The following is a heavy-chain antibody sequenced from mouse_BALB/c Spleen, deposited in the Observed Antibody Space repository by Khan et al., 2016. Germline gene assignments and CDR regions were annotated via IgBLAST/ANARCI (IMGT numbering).Heavy chain of an antibody. V-gene: IGHV2-2*02. J-gene: IGHJ4*01. Sequence: VQLVESGPGLVQPSQSLSITCTVSGFSLTSYGVHWVRQSPGKGLEWLGVIWSGGSTDYNAAFISRLSISKDNSKSQVFFKMNSLQANDTAIYYCARTARATYYAMDYWGQGTSVTVSS. D-gene: IGHD3-1*01. CDR1: GFSLTSYG. CDR3: ARTARATYYAMDY. CDR2: IWSGGST.